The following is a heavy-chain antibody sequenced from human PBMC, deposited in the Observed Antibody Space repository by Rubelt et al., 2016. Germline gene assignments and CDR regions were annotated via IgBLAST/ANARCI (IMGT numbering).Heavy chain of an antibody. Sequence: QVQLGQSEAEVQKPGASLKVSCKASGYTFTYSSLHWLQQAPGQGLERTRWITLYNGNTNYAKKFQGRVTITRDMSLRTAYIELSSLRSEDSAVYYWARSASIAGDWGQGTLVTVSS. V-gene: IGHV1-68*02. J-gene: IGHJ4*02. CDR1: GYTFTYSS. CDR2: ITLYNGNT. D-gene: IGHD6-6*01. CDR3: ARSASIAGD.